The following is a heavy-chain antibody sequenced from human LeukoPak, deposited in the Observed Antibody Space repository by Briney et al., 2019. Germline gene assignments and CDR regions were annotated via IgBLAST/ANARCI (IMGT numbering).Heavy chain of an antibody. CDR1: GGTFSSYA. D-gene: IGHD6-13*01. CDR3: ARDLYGSSSWPNFDY. V-gene: IGHV1-69*05. J-gene: IGHJ4*02. CDR2: IIPIFGTA. Sequence: SVKVSCKASGGTFSSYAISWVRQAPGQGLEWMGGIIPIFGTANYAQKFQGRVTMTTDTSTSTAYMELRSLRSDDTAVYYCARDLYGSSSWPNFDYWGQGTLVTVSS.